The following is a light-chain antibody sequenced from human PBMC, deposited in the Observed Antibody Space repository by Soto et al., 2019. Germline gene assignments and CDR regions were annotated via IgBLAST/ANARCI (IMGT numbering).Light chain of an antibody. V-gene: IGLV1-44*01. CDR3: PAWDDSLNGYV. CDR1: SSNIGSNT. CDR2: SNN. Sequence: QSVLTQPPSASGTPGQRVTISCSGSSSNIGSNTVNWYQQLPGTAPKLLIYSNNQRPSGVPDRFSGSKSGTSASLAISGLQSEDEADYYCPAWDDSLNGYVFVTGTKVTVL. J-gene: IGLJ1*01.